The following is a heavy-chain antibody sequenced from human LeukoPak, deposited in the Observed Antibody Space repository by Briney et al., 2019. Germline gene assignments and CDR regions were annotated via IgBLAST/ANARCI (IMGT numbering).Heavy chain of an antibody. Sequence: ASVKVSCKASGYTFTGYYMHWVRQAPGQGLEWMGWINPNSGGTNYAQKFQGRVTMTRDTSISTVYMELSRLRSDDTAVYYCARAYCSSTSCYLDPGRGCFDYWGQGTLVTVSS. CDR1: GYTFTGYY. J-gene: IGHJ4*02. CDR3: ARAYCSSTSCYLDPGRGCFDY. D-gene: IGHD2-2*01. V-gene: IGHV1-2*02. CDR2: INPNSGGT.